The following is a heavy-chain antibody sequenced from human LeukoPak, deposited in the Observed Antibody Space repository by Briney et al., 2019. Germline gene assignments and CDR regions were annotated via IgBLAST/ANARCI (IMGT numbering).Heavy chain of an antibody. J-gene: IGHJ5*02. D-gene: IGHD3-3*01. CDR1: GGSISSYY. CDR3: ARGHNYDFWSGYEPNWFDP. CDR2: IYYSGST. Sequence: SETLSLTCTVSGGSISSYYWSWIRQPPGEGLEWIGYIYYSGSTNYNPSLKSRVTISVDTSKNQFSLKLSSVTAADTAVYYCARGHNYDFWSGYEPNWFDPWGQGTLVTVSS. V-gene: IGHV4-59*01.